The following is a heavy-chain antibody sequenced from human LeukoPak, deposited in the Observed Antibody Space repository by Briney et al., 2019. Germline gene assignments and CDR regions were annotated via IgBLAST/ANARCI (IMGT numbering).Heavy chain of an antibody. J-gene: IGHJ5*02. CDR3: AVGVITSFDP. D-gene: IGHD3-22*01. Sequence: GASVKVYCKASGGTFSSYAISWVRQAPGQGSEWMGRIIPIFGTANYAQKFQGRVTITTDESTSTAYMELSSLRSEDTAVYYCAVGVITSFDPWGQGTLVTVSS. CDR1: GGTFSSYA. V-gene: IGHV1-69*05. CDR2: IIPIFGTA.